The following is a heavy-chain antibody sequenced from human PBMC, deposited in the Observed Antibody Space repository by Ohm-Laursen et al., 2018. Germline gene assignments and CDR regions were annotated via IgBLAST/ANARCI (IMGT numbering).Heavy chain of an antibody. V-gene: IGHV3-9*01. J-gene: IGHJ3*02. CDR2: ISWNSGSI. CDR3: AREGLLRGAFDI. CDR1: GFIFADYA. D-gene: IGHD2-15*01. Sequence: SLRLSCAASGFIFADYAMHWVRQAPGKGLEWVSGISWNSGSIGYADSVKGRFTISRDNAKNSLYLQMNSLRAEDTAVYYCAREGLLRGAFDIWGQGTMVTVSS.